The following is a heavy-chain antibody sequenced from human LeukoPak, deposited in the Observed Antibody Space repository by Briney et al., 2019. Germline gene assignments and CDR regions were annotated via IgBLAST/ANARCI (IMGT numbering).Heavy chain of an antibody. CDR3: AREGAYGSGSYSDYFDY. D-gene: IGHD3-10*01. Sequence: EGSLRLSCAASGFTFSSYWMSWVRQAPGKGLEWVANIKQDGSEKYYVDSVKGRFTISRDNAKNSLYLQMNSLRAEDTAVYYCAREGAYGSGSYSDYFDYWGQGTLVTVSS. CDR1: GFTFSSYW. V-gene: IGHV3-7*01. J-gene: IGHJ4*02. CDR2: IKQDGSEK.